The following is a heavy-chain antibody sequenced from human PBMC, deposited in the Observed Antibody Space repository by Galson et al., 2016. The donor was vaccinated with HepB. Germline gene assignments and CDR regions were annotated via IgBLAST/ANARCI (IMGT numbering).Heavy chain of an antibody. CDR3: ARTFLSYYDSSDRLLLAAYYDF. Sequence: SLRLSCAASGFTFSDYYMSWIRQAPGKGLVWVSRIDTDGSRTTYADSAKGRFTISRDNAKNTLYLQMNSLRAEDTAVYFCARTFLSYYDSSDRLLLAAYYDFWGREPWSPSPQ. V-gene: IGHV3-74*03. CDR2: IDTDGSRT. J-gene: IGHJ4*02. D-gene: IGHD3-22*01. CDR1: GFTFSDYY.